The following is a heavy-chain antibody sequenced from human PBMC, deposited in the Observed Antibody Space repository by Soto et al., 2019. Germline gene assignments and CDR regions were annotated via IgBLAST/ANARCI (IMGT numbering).Heavy chain of an antibody. V-gene: IGHV4-34*01. D-gene: IGHD3-3*01. J-gene: IGHJ5*02. CDR3: ARRGWYDFWSGYRENWFDP. Sequence: SETLSLTCAVYGLSFSGYYWSWIRQPPGKGLEWIGEINHSGSTNYNPSLKSRVTISVDTSKNQFSLKLSSVTAADTAVYYCARRGWYDFWSGYRENWFDPWGQGTLVTVSS. CDR2: INHSGST. CDR1: GLSFSGYY.